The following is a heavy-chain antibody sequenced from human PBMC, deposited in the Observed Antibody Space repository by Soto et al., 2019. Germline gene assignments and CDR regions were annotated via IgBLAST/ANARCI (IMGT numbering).Heavy chain of an antibody. D-gene: IGHD2-21*01. J-gene: IGHJ4*02. CDR3: ATNECRDCYSFDY. V-gene: IGHV1-69*13. Sequence: SVKVSCKASGVTFSRQDMRWVRQAPGQGLEWMGGIIPICGTPQYAEKCQDRVTITADESTSTAYMELSSLTSEDTAVYYCATNECRDCYSFDYWGQGTLVPVSS. CDR2: IIPICGTP. CDR1: GVTFSRQD.